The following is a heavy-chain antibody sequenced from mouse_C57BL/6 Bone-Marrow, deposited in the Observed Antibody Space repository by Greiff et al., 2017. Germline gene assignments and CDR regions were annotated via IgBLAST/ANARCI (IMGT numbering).Heavy chain of an antibody. CDR3: ARFGYDGRDAMDY. Sequence: EVKLQQSGPELVKPGASVKIPCKASGYTFTDYNMDWVKQSHGKSLEWIGDINPNNGGTIYNQKFKGKATLTVDKSSSTAYMELRSPTSEDTAVYYCARFGYDGRDAMDYWGQGTSVTVSS. D-gene: IGHD1-1*01. CDR2: INPNNGGT. J-gene: IGHJ4*01. CDR1: GYTFTDYN. V-gene: IGHV1-18*01.